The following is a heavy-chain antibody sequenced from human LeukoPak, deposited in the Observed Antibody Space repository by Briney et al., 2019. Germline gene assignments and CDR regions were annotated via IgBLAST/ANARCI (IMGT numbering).Heavy chain of an antibody. CDR3: ARGNLAITVPGPFGY. CDR1: GYTFTVYY. CDR2: IIPNSGGT. J-gene: IGHJ4*02. D-gene: IGHD6-19*01. V-gene: IGHV1-2*02. Sequence: GASVKVSCKASGYTFTVYYIHWLRQAPGQGLEWMGWIIPNSGGTKYAQKFQDRVTMTRDTSISTAYMELSSLTYDDTAVYYCARGNLAITVPGPFGYWGQGTLVTVSS.